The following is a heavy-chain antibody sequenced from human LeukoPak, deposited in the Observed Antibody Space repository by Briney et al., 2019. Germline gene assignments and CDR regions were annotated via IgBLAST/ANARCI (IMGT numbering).Heavy chain of an antibody. CDR3: ARAVGTSRNFFDY. CDR2: IYHSGST. D-gene: IGHD4-23*01. Sequence: KSSETLSLTCTVSGYSTSSGFYWGWIRQPPGKGLECIGSIYHSGSTYYNPSLKSRVTISVDTSKNQFSLNLSSVTAADTAMYYCARAVGTSRNFFDYWGQGTLVTVSS. V-gene: IGHV4-38-2*02. CDR1: GYSTSSGFY. J-gene: IGHJ4*02.